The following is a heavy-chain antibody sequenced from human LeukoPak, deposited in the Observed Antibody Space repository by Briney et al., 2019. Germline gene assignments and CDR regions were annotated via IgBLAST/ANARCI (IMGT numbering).Heavy chain of an antibody. CDR1: GFTFSSYG. CDR2: IRYDGNNK. V-gene: IGHV3-30*02. CDR3: ARGGKIALAGTRSSQYFQH. Sequence: PGGSLRLSCGASGFTFSSYGMHWVRQAPGKGLEWVAFIRYDGNNKYQPDSVKGRYTISRDNSKNTLYLQLNSLRVEDTALYYCARGGKIALAGTRSSQYFQHWGQGTLVTVSS. D-gene: IGHD6-19*01. J-gene: IGHJ1*01.